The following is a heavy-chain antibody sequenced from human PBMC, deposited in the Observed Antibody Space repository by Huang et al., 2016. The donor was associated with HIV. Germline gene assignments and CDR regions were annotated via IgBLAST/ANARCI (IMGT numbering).Heavy chain of an antibody. V-gene: IGHV1-2*02. CDR1: GYTFNPYY. D-gene: IGHD3-22*01. CDR2: INPSTGGT. Sequence: QVQLVQSGAEVRKPGASVTLSCKASGYTFNPYYLHWVRQAPGKGLEWMGWINPSTGGTSPAQKFQDRVTFTRDTSITTVYMKLSRLRSDDTAVYYCARDWNTYYYDSSDYYPEFWGQGTLVAVSS. CDR3: ARDWNTYYYDSSDYYPEF. J-gene: IGHJ4*02.